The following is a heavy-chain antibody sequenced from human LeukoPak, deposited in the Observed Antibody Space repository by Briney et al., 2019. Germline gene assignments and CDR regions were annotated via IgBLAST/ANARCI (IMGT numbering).Heavy chain of an antibody. CDR1: GFTFSQYW. CDR3: TRQPPGRFWSGYSNYYYYGMDV. CDR2: IRSKANSYAT. D-gene: IGHD3-3*01. V-gene: IGHV3-73*01. Sequence: PGGSLRLSCAASGFTFSQYWMSWVRQASGKGLEWVGRIRSKANSYATAYAASVKGRFTISRDDSKNTAYLQMNSLKTEDTAVYYCTRQPPGRFWSGYSNYYYYGMDVWGQGTTVTVSS. J-gene: IGHJ6*02.